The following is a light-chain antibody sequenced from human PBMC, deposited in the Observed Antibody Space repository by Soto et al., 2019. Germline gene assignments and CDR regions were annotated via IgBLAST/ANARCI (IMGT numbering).Light chain of an antibody. CDR3: QQYGSSQGFT. CDR2: GAS. CDR1: QSVSSSY. V-gene: IGKV3-20*01. Sequence: EIVLTQSPGTLSLSPGERATLSCRASQSVSSSYLAWYQQKPGQAPRLLIYGASSRATGIPDRFSGSGSGTDCTLTISRLEPEDFAVYYCQQYGSSQGFTFGPGTKVDIK. J-gene: IGKJ3*01.